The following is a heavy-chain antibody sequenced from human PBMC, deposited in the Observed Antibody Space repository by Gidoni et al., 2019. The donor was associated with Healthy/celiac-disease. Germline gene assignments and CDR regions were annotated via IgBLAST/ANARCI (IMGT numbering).Heavy chain of an antibody. D-gene: IGHD3-3*01. J-gene: IGHJ4*02. V-gene: IGHV3-49*05. CDR2: IRSKAYGGKT. CDR1: GFTLGDYD. CDR3: TREGIGQFGVVIPFDY. Sequence: EVQLVESGGGLVKPGRSLRLSCTASGFTLGDYDISWFRQAPVKGLECVGFIRSKAYGGKTEYAACVKGRFTISRDDYKSIAYLQMNSLKTEDTAVYYCTREGIGQFGVVIPFDYWGQGTLVTVSS.